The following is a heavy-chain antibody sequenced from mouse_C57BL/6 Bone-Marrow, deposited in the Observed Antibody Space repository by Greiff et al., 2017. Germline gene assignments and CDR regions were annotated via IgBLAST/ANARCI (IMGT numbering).Heavy chain of an antibody. D-gene: IGHD4-1*01. CDR1: GFTFSSYG. J-gene: IGHJ3*01. Sequence: EVKLEESGGDLVKPGGSLTLSCAASGFTFSSYGMSWVRQTPDKRLEWVATISSGGSYTYYPDSVKGRFTISRDNAKNTLYLQMSSLKSEDTAMYYCAREGTGKAYWGQGTLVTVSA. CDR2: ISSGGSYT. CDR3: AREGTGKAY. V-gene: IGHV5-6*02.